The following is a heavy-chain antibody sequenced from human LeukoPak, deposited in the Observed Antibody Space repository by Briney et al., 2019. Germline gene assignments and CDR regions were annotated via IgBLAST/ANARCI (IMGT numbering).Heavy chain of an antibody. V-gene: IGHV3-21*01. CDR1: GFTFSSCG. D-gene: IGHD1-14*01. CDR2: IGPTGTDR. J-gene: IGHJ4*02. Sequence: GGSLRLSCAASGFTFSSCGFNWVRQAPGKGLEWVSSIGPTGTDRYYADSVRGRFTISRDNAKNSMYLQMDSLRGEDTAVYYCATETIGRHYDYWGQGTLLTVSS. CDR3: ATETIGRHYDY.